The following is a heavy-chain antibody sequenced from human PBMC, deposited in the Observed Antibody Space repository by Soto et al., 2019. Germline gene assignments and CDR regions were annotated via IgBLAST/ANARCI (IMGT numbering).Heavy chain of an antibody. V-gene: IGHV4-4*02. Sequence: QVQLQESGPGLVKPSGTLTLTCAVSGDSISSSYWWSWVRQSPGRGLEWIGEIYHIGITNYNPSLKSRVSISVDKSKNQFSLKLTYVTGADTAVYYCARDRGTATFYYNGMDVWGQGTTVTVSS. D-gene: IGHD1-1*01. J-gene: IGHJ6*02. CDR3: ARDRGTATFYYNGMDV. CDR1: GDSISSSYW. CDR2: IYHIGIT.